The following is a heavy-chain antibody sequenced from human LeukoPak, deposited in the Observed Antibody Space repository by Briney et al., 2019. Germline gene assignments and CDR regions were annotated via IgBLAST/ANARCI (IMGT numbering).Heavy chain of an antibody. CDR1: GFTFSSYA. CDR2: ISGSGGST. Sequence: GGSLRLSCAASGFTFSSYAMSWVRQAPGKGREWVSAISGSGGSTYYADSVKGRFTISRDNAKNSLYLQMNSLRAEDTAVYYCATVFDYGDYPLDYWGQGTLVTVSS. CDR3: ATVFDYGDYPLDY. J-gene: IGHJ4*02. D-gene: IGHD4-17*01. V-gene: IGHV3-23*01.